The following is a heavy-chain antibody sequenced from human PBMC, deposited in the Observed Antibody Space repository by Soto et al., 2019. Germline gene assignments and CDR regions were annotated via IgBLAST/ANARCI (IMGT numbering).Heavy chain of an antibody. CDR1: GYSFTSFW. CDR2: IYPGGSDT. D-gene: IGHD3-10*01. Sequence: GESLKISCKGSGYSFTSFWIGWVRQMPGKGLEWMGIIYPGGSDTRYSPSFQGQVTISADKSISTAYLQWSSLKASDTAMYYCASGGVLDYYGSGSYYNLYGMDVWGQGTTVTVS. V-gene: IGHV5-51*01. CDR3: ASGGVLDYYGSGSYYNLYGMDV. J-gene: IGHJ6*02.